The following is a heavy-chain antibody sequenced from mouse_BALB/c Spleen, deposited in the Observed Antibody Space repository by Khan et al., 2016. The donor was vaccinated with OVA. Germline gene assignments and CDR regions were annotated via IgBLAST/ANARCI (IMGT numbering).Heavy chain of an antibody. CDR1: GYSFTSYY. Sequence: VQLPQSGPELMKPGASVKLACKASGYSFTSYYMHWVKQSPGKSLEWIGYIDPFNGGTTYNQKFKGKATLTVDKSSSPAYLHLSSLTSEDSAVADCARLGRNYCLAYWGQGTLVTVSA. CDR3: ARLGRNYCLAY. CDR2: IDPFNGGT. J-gene: IGHJ3*01. V-gene: IGHV1S135*01. D-gene: IGHD4-1*01.